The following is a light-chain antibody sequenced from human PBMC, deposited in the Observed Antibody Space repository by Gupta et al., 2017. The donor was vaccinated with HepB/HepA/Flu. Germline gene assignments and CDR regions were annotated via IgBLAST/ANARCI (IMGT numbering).Light chain of an antibody. Sequence: DIVMTQSPDSLAVSLGGRATINCRSSQSILDRSNNQLDLAWYQLKPGQPPKLLISWASTRESGVADRFSGSGSATDFTLTISSLQAEDVAVYFCQQYFNSPWTFGQGTKVEIK. CDR2: WAS. CDR1: QSILDRSNNQLD. V-gene: IGKV4-1*01. J-gene: IGKJ1*01. CDR3: QQYFNSPWT.